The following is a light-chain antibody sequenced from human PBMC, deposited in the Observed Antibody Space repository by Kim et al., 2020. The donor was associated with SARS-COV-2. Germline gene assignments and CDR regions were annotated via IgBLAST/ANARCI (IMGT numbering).Light chain of an antibody. V-gene: IGLV3-19*01. J-gene: IGLJ3*02. CDR3: NSRDSSGNWV. CDR1: SLRSYY. CDR2: GKN. Sequence: VARGQTVRITCHGDSLRSYYASWYQQKPGQAPVLVIYGKNNRPSGIPDRFSGSSSGNTASLTITGAQAEDEADYYCNSRDSSGNWVFGGGTQLTVL.